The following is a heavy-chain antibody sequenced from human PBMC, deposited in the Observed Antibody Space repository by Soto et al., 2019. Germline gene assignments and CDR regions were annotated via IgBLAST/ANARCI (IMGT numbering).Heavy chain of an antibody. CDR1: GYTFTSYG. Sequence: ASVKVSCKASGYTFTSYGISWVRQAPGQGLEWMGWISAYNGNTNYAQKLQGRVTMTTDTSTSTAYMELRSLRSDDTAVYYCGRGGYSGYDYFGLHDYWGQGTLVTVSS. V-gene: IGHV1-18*01. D-gene: IGHD5-12*01. CDR3: GRGGYSGYDYFGLHDY. J-gene: IGHJ4*02. CDR2: ISAYNGNT.